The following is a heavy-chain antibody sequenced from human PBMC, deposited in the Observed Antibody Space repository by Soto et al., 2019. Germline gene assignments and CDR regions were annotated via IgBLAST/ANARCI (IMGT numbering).Heavy chain of an antibody. CDR2: ISGNGRII. J-gene: IGHJ4*02. V-gene: IGHV3-11*01. D-gene: IGHD4-17*01. CDR1: GFIFSDYY. CDR3: ARDFDADSRTDFDY. Sequence: GGSLRLSCATSGFIFSDYYMHWIRQAPGKGLEWISYISGNGRIIQYADSAKGRFTISRDNAQNSLYLQMNSLRAADTALYFCARDFDADSRTDFDYWGQGTLVTVSS.